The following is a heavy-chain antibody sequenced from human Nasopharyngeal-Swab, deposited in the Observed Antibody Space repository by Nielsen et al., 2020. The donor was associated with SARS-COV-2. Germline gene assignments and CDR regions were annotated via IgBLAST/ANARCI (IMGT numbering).Heavy chain of an antibody. J-gene: IGHJ4*02. CDR3: ARRQGGWLQAVHYFDY. CDR1: GGSISSSSYY. D-gene: IGHD5-24*01. V-gene: IGHV4-39*01. Sequence: SETPSLTCTVSGGSISSSSYYWGWIRQLPGKGLEWIGSIYYSGSTYYNPSLKSRVTISVDTSKNQFSLKLSSVTAADTAVYYCARRQGGWLQAVHYFDYWGQGTLVTVSS. CDR2: IYYSGST.